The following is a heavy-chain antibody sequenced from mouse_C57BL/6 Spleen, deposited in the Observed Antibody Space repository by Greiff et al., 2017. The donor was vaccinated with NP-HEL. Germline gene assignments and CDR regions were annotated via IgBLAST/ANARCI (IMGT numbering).Heavy chain of an antibody. CDR1: GFTFSDYG. CDR2: ISSGSSTI. CDR3: ARNGFYSNYPYYFDY. D-gene: IGHD2-5*01. V-gene: IGHV5-17*01. Sequence: EVKVVESGGGLVKPGGSLKLSCAASGFTFSDYGMHWVRQAPEKGLEWVAYISSGSSTIYYADTVKGRFTISRDNAKNTLLLQMTILMSEDTAMYYCARNGFYSNYPYYFDYWGKGTTLTVSS. J-gene: IGHJ2*01.